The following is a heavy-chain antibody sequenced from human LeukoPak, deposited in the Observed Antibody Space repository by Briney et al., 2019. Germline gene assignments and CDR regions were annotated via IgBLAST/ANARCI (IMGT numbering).Heavy chain of an antibody. CDR3: ARSGSASWAD. J-gene: IGHJ4*02. V-gene: IGHV4-61*05. CDR2: IYYSGST. D-gene: IGHD1-26*01. CDR1: GGSISSSSYY. Sequence: SETLSLTCTVSGGSISSSSYYWTWIRQPPGKGLESIGYIYYSGSTSYNPSLKSRVTISVDTSKNQFSLNLRYVTAADTAVYYCARSGSASWADWGQGTLVTVSS.